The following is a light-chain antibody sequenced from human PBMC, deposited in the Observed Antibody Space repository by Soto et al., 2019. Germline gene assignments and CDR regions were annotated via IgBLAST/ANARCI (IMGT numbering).Light chain of an antibody. V-gene: IGLV1-51*01. CDR3: GSWDSSLSAYV. J-gene: IGLJ1*01. Sequence: QSVLTQPPSVSAAPGQKVTISCSGSSSNIGGHSVSWYQQLPATAPKLLIYDDNKRPSGIPDRFSGSKSGTSATLGITGFQTGDEADYYCGSWDSSLSAYVFGTGTKVTVL. CDR1: SSNIGGHS. CDR2: DDN.